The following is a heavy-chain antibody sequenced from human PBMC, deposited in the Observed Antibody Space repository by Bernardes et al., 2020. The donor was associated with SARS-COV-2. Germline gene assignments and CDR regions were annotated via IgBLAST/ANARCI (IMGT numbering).Heavy chain of an antibody. V-gene: IGHV3-7*01. D-gene: IGHD6-6*01. Sequence: WGSLRLSCAASGFTFRTFWMTWVLQAPGKGLEWVANINQDGSETFYVDSVKGRFTISRDNAKNSLFMEMNTLRAEDTAVYYCARIYSTSSFDFDYWGQGTLVTVSS. CDR3: ARIYSTSSFDFDY. J-gene: IGHJ4*02. CDR2: INQDGSET. CDR1: GFTFRTFW.